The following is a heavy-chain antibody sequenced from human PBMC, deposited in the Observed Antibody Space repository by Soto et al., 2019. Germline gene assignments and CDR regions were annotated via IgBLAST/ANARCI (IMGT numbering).Heavy chain of an antibody. J-gene: IGHJ2*01. CDR2: INPNSGGT. CDR1: GYTFTGYY. V-gene: IGHV1-2*04. D-gene: IGHD5-18*01. Sequence: QVQLVQSGAEVKKPGASVKVSCKASGYTFTGYYMHWVRQAPGQGLEWMGWINPNSGGTNYAQKFQGWVTMTRDTSISTAYMELSRLRSDDTAVYYCARGNVRDKAMVTLHWYFDLWGRGTLVTVSS. CDR3: ARGNVRDKAMVTLHWYFDL.